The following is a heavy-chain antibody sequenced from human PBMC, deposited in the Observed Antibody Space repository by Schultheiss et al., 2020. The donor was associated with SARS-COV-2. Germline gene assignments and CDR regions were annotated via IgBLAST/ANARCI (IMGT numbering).Heavy chain of an antibody. CDR3: ARVDDWNYRYYFDY. Sequence: SETLSLTCAVSGGSISSSNCWSWVRQPPGKGLEWIGDINHRGSTNYNPSLKSRVAMSVDTSNNQFSLNLKSVTAADTAVYYCARVDDWNYRYYFDYWGQGTLVTVSS. D-gene: IGHD1-7*01. V-gene: IGHV4-4*02. J-gene: IGHJ4*02. CDR2: INHRGST. CDR1: GGSISSSNC.